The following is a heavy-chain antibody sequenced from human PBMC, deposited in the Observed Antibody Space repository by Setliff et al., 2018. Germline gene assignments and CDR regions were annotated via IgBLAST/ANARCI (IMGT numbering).Heavy chain of an antibody. D-gene: IGHD2-2*02. CDR1: GGSFSGYY. Sequence: SETLSLTCAVYGGSFSGYYWSWIRQPPGKGLEWIGEINHSGSTNYNPSLKSRVTISVDTSKNQFSLKLSSVTAADTAVYYCARGWGIVVVPAAIGCWFDPWGQGTLVTVSS. V-gene: IGHV4-34*01. J-gene: IGHJ5*02. CDR3: ARGWGIVVVPAAIGCWFDP. CDR2: INHSGST.